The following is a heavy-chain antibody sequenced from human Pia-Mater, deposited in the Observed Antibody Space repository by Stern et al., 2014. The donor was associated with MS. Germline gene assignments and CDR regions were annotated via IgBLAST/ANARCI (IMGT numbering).Heavy chain of an antibody. CDR1: GFTFSSFG. J-gene: IGHJ4*02. Sequence: VQLVESGGGVVQPGRSLTLSCAASGFTFSSFGMHWVRQAPGKGLEWVAVVWYDGSKTFYVDSVKGRFIISRDNSNNTVYLQMNSLRVDDTAVYYCARGGRFFSIDYWGQGTLDTVSS. V-gene: IGHV3-33*01. CDR2: VWYDGSKT. CDR3: ARGGRFFSIDY. D-gene: IGHD3-3*01.